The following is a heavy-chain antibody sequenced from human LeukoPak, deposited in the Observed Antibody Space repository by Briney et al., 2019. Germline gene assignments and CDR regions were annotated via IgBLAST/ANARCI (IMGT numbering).Heavy chain of an antibody. Sequence: GASVKVSCKASGYTFTGYYMHWVRQAPGQGLEWMGWINPNSGGTNYAQKFQGRVTMTRDTSISTAYLELSRLRSDDTAVYYCARLYYYGSGIGLNYWGQGTLVTVSS. CDR2: INPNSGGT. J-gene: IGHJ4*02. D-gene: IGHD3-10*01. V-gene: IGHV1-2*02. CDR1: GYTFTGYY. CDR3: ARLYYYGSGIGLNY.